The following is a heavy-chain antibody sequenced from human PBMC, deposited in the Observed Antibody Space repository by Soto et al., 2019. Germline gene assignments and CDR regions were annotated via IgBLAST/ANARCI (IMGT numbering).Heavy chain of an antibody. V-gene: IGHV3-30*18. J-gene: IGHJ6*02. CDR1: GFTFRSYV. CDR2: ISYDGSNK. Sequence: GGSLRLSCAASGFTFRSYVMHWVRQAPGKGLEWVAIISYDGSNKYYVNSVKGRFTISRDNSNNTLYLQMNSLRAEDTAIYYCAKDLSREVATTTKMYYHYGMDVWGQGTTVTVSS. D-gene: IGHD5-12*01. CDR3: AKDLSREVATTTKMYYHYGMDV.